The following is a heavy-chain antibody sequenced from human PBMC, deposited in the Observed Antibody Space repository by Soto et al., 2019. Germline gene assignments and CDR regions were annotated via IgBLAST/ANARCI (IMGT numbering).Heavy chain of an antibody. CDR2: LNEDGSQT. CDR3: GRGAGDWNEIDY. Sequence: EVQLAESGGGLVQPGGSLRLSCTASEFTFSAHWMHWDRQAPGKGLMWVSRLNEDGSQTDHAESVKGRFAISRDNAKNTLVLQMTSLRVDDTAIYFCGRGAGDWNEIDYWGQGILVTGSS. D-gene: IGHD1-1*01. CDR1: EFTFSAHW. V-gene: IGHV3-74*01. J-gene: IGHJ4*02.